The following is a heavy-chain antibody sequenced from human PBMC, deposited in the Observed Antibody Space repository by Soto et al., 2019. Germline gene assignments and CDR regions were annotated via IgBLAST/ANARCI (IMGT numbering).Heavy chain of an antibody. D-gene: IGHD1-7*01. J-gene: IGHJ4*02. CDR3: ARGNTRTKTRHY. CDR1: GFTFSSYS. V-gene: IGHV3-48*01. Sequence: PGGSLRLSCAASGFTFSSYSMNWVRQAPGKGLEWVSYISSSSTIYYADSVKGRFTISRDNAKNSLYLQMNSLRAEDTAVYYCARGNTRTKTRHYWGQGTLVTVSS. CDR2: ISSSSTI.